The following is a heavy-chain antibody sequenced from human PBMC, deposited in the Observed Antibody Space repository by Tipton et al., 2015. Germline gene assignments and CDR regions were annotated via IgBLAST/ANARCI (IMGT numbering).Heavy chain of an antibody. Sequence: GSLRLSCAASGFTFSSYAMSWVRQSAGKGLEWVSALSGSGTAYYADSVRGRFNISRDSSKNTLYLQMNGLSAEDTAVYYCAKDSYGSAFPYYFDHWGQGTPVTVSS. D-gene: IGHD3-10*01. J-gene: IGHJ4*02. CDR2: LSGSGTA. V-gene: IGHV3-23*01. CDR3: AKDSYGSAFPYYFDH. CDR1: GFTFSSYA.